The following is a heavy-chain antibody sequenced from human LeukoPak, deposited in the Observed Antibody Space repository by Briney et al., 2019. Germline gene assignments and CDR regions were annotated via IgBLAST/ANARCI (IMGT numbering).Heavy chain of an antibody. D-gene: IGHD2-2*01. CDR3: ARDQTAVRSFDL. CDR2: IYYSGST. J-gene: IGHJ2*01. Sequence: PSETLSLTCTLSGGSTSSYYWSWIRQPPEKGLEWTGYIYYSGSTNYNPSLKSRVTISVDTSKNQFSLKLSSVTAADTAVYYCARDQTAVRSFDLWGRGTLVTVSS. CDR1: GGSTSSYY. V-gene: IGHV4-59*01.